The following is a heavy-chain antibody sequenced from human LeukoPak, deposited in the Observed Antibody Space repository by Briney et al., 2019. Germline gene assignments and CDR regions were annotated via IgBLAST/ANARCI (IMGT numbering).Heavy chain of an antibody. CDR1: GGSISSYY. Sequence: SETLSPTCTVSGGSISSYYWGWIRQPPGKGLEWIGHIYHSGSTSYNPSLKSRVTISLDTSKNQFSLKLSSLTAADTAVYYCARIFMATALDYWGQGTLVTVSS. CDR2: IYHSGST. D-gene: IGHD5-12*01. J-gene: IGHJ4*02. V-gene: IGHV4-59*08. CDR3: ARIFMATALDY.